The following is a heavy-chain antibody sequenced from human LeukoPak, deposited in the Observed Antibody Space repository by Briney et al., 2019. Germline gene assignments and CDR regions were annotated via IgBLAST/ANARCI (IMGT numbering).Heavy chain of an antibody. V-gene: IGHV4-59*01. CDR3: ARGYDTTGYFFDY. D-gene: IGHD3-22*01. Sequence: SETLSLTFTVSGGSISGYYWSWIRQPPGKGLEWIGFIYYSGSTNYNPSLKSRVTISVDTSKNQFSLKLSSVTTADTAVYYCARGYDTTGYFFDYWG. J-gene: IGHJ4*01. CDR2: IYYSGST. CDR1: GGSISGYY.